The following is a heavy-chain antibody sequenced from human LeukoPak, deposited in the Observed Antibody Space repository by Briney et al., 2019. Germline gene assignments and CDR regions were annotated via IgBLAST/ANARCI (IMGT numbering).Heavy chain of an antibody. CDR2: INPSGGST. V-gene: IGHV1-46*01. Sequence: ASVKVSCKASGYTFTSHYMHWVRQAPEQGLEWMGIINPSGGSTSYAQKFQGRVTMTRDMSTRTDYMELSSLRYEDTAVYHCARDVSSTSSWWFDPWGQGTLVIVSS. J-gene: IGHJ5*02. CDR1: GYTFTSHY. D-gene: IGHD2-2*01. CDR3: ARDVSSTSSWWFDP.